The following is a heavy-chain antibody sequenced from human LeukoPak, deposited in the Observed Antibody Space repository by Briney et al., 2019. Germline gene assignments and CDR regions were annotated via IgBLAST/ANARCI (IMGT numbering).Heavy chain of an antibody. Sequence: GSLRLSCAASGYKFDDYGMSWVRQVPGKGLEWIGEMNHSGSTNYNPSLKSRVTISVDTSKSQFSLKLSSVTAADTAVYYCARLTKNDSGTYRFGKKKRGYMDVWGKGTTVTISS. D-gene: IGHD3-10*01. CDR1: GYKFDDYG. J-gene: IGHJ6*03. CDR3: ARLTKNDSGTYRFGKKKRGYMDV. CDR2: MNHSGST. V-gene: IGHV4-34*01.